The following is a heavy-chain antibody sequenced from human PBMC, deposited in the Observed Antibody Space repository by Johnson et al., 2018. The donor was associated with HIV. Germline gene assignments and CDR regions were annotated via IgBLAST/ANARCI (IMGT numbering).Heavy chain of an antibody. CDR1: GLTFSSYA. J-gene: IGHJ3*02. V-gene: IGHV3-30-3*01. CDR3: AKEGGYSYGYGGDQTGDAFDN. D-gene: IGHD5-18*01. CDR2: ISYDGSNK. Sequence: QVQLVESGGGLVQPGGSLRLSCAASGLTFSSYAMHWVRQAPGKGLEWVAVISYDGSNKYYADSVKGRFTISRDNHKNTLHLQMSSLRVDGTAVYFCAKEGGYSYGYGGDQTGDAFDNWGQGTMVTVSS.